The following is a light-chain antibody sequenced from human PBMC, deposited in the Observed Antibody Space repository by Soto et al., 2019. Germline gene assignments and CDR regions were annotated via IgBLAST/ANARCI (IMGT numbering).Light chain of an antibody. V-gene: IGKV1-5*01. CDR3: QQYNSYSRT. Sequence: DIQMTQSPSTLSASVGDRVSITCRASQDISRWLAWYQQKPGKAPKLLVYDASTLQSGVASRFSGSGSGTEFTLTISSLQPDDFATYYCQQYNSYSRTFGQGTRLEI. CDR1: QDISRW. J-gene: IGKJ5*01. CDR2: DAS.